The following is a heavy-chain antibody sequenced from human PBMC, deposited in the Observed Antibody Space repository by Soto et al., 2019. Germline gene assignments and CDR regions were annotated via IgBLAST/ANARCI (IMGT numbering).Heavy chain of an antibody. V-gene: IGHV1-58*02. CDR3: AATAVGLYCSGGSCYGY. CDR1: GFTFTSSA. Sequence: ASVKVSCKASGFTFTSSAMQWVRQARGQRLEWIGWIVVGSGNTNYAQKFQERVTITRDMSTSTAYMELSSLRSEDTAVYYCAATAVGLYCSGGSCYGYWGQGTLVTVSS. J-gene: IGHJ4*02. CDR2: IVVGSGNT. D-gene: IGHD2-15*01.